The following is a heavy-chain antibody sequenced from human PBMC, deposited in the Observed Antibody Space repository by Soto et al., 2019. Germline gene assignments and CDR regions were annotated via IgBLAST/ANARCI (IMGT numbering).Heavy chain of an antibody. V-gene: IGHV3-30*18. Sequence: QVQLVESGGGVVQPGRSLRLSCAASGLTFSAAGMHWVRQAPGKGLEWVAFIANDGRSESYADSVKGRFTISRDNSQNRLYLQMNGLRAEDTAVYSCAKDKGRTAIDYWGQGTLLSVSS. CDR2: IANDGRSE. CDR3: AKDKGRTAIDY. CDR1: GLTFSAAG. J-gene: IGHJ4*02.